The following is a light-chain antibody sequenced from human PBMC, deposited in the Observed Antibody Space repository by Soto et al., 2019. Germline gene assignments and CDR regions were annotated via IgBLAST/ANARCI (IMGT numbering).Light chain of an antibody. CDR2: DVF. J-gene: IGKJ1*01. CDR1: QRASDY. Sequence: EVLLTQPPATLSLSPGERATLSCRASQRASDYLAWYQQKPGQPPRLLIYDVFYRATGTPVRFSGSGFGTDFTLTSSSLEPEDFAVYYCKHGLAWPRTFGKGTKVEFK. V-gene: IGKV3-11*01. CDR3: KHGLAWPRT.